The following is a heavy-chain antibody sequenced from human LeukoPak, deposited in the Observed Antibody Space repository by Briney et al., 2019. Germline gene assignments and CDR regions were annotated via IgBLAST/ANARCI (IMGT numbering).Heavy chain of an antibody. V-gene: IGHV1-69*13. CDR1: GGTFSTYA. D-gene: IGHD1-1*01. CDR3: ATHPTGIHGSQLEVSTPPWSAP. CDR2: IIPIFATV. J-gene: IGHJ5*02. Sequence: SVKVSCKASGGTFSTYAISWVRQAPGQGLEWMGGIIPIFATVNYAQKFQGKITITADESTSTAYMELSSLRSEDTAVYYCATHPTGIHGSQLEVSTPPWSAPGREGTPLTVSS.